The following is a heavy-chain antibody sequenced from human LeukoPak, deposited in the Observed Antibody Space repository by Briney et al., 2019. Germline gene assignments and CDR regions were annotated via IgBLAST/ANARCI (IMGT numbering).Heavy chain of an antibody. J-gene: IGHJ3*02. CDR3: ARSDPNYYALEFDI. CDR1: GGSISSSSYY. D-gene: IGHD3-22*01. Sequence: SETLSLTCTVSGGSISSSSYYRGWIRQPPGKGLEWIGSIYYSGSTYYNPSLKSRVTISVDTSKNQFSLKLSSVTAADTAVYYCARSDPNYYALEFDIWGQGTMVTVSS. CDR2: IYYSGST. V-gene: IGHV4-39*01.